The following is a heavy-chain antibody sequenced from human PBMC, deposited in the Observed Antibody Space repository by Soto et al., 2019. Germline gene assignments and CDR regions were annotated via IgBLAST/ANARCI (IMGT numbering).Heavy chain of an antibody. CDR1: GGTFSSYA. CDR3: ATLYCWSPRATGYFDD. Sequence: SVQVSCKASGGTFSSYAISWVRQAPGQGLEWMGGIIPIFGTANYAQKFQGRVTITADKSTSTAYMELSSLRSEDTAVYYCATLYCWSPRATGYFDDWGQGSLVTV. J-gene: IGHJ4*02. CDR2: IIPIFGTA. D-gene: IGHD3-3*01. V-gene: IGHV1-69*06.